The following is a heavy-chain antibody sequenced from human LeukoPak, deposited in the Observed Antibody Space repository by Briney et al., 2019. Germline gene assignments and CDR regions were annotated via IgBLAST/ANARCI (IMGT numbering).Heavy chain of an antibody. CDR3: TKSGSRETVDY. Sequence: GGSLRLSCAASGFTFSSYWMHWVRQAPGKGLLWVSLINSDGNNRGYADSVKGRFTVSRDNAKNTLYLQMNSLRAGDTAVYYCTKSGSRETVDYWGQGTLVTVSS. CDR1: GFTFSSYW. J-gene: IGHJ4*02. D-gene: IGHD6-25*01. V-gene: IGHV3-74*01. CDR2: INSDGNNR.